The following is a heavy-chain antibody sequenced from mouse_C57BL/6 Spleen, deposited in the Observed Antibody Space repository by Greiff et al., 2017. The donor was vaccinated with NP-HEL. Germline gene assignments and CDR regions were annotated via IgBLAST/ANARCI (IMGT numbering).Heavy chain of an antibody. CDR2: INPGSGGT. CDR1: GYAFTNYL. J-gene: IGHJ2*01. D-gene: IGHD1-1*01. Sequence: QVQLQQSGAELVRPGTSVEVSCKASGYAFTNYLIEWVKQRPGQGLEWIGVINPGSGGTNYNEKFKGKATLTADKSSSTAYMQLSSLTSEDSAVYFCARRLDYYGSTLDYWGQGTTLTVSS. CDR3: ARRLDYYGSTLDY. V-gene: IGHV1-54*01.